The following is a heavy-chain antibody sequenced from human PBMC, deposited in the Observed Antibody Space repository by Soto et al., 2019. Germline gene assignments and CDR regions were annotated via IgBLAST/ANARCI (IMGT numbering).Heavy chain of an antibody. V-gene: IGHV1-24*01. CDR1: GYTLTEIS. J-gene: IGHJ6*02. D-gene: IGHD2-8*01. Sequence: GASVKVSCKVSGYTLTEISIHWVRQAPGKGLEWMGSLDPEDGATIYAQKFHGRVTMTEDTSTDKAYMELSGLTSEDTAIYYCATDFTNRFATGRPPHHHDYALDVWGQGTAVTVSS. CDR2: LDPEDGAT. CDR3: ATDFTNRFATGRPPHHHDYALDV.